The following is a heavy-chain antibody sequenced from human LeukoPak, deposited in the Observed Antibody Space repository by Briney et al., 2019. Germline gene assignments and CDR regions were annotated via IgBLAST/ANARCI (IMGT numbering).Heavy chain of an antibody. D-gene: IGHD3-10*01. CDR3: ARPYYYGSGSYRY. CDR1: GFTFSSYA. J-gene: IGHJ4*02. V-gene: IGHV3-64*01. CDR2: ISSNGGST. Sequence: PGGSLRLSCAASGFTFSSYAMHWVRQAPGKGLEYVSAISSNGGSTYYANSVKGRFTISRDNSKNTLYLQMGSLRAEDMAVYYCARPYYYGSGSYRYWGQGTLVTVSS.